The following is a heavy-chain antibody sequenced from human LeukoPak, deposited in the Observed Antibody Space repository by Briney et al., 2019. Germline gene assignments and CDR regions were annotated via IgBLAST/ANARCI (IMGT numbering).Heavy chain of an antibody. CDR2: LSGSGENT. D-gene: IGHD6-19*01. J-gene: IGHJ5*02. CDR3: AKDKGYSSGWYLLDP. Sequence: GGSLRLSCAASGFTFSSYAMNWVRQAPGKGLEWVAGLSGSGENTYHADSVKGRFSISRDNSKNTLYLQMNNLRAEDTAIYYCAKDKGYSSGWYLLDPWGQGTLVTVSS. CDR1: GFTFSSYA. V-gene: IGHV3-23*01.